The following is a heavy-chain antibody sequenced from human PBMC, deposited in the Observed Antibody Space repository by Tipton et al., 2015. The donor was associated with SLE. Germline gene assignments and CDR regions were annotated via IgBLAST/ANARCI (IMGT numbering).Heavy chain of an antibody. D-gene: IGHD1-26*01. Sequence: TLSLTCTVSGGSISSGGYYWSWIRQHPGKGLEWIGYIYTSGSTNYNPSLKSRVTISVDTSKNQFSLKLSSVTAADTAVYYCARAEWELLTGFDYWGQGTLVTVSS. CDR2: IYTSGST. J-gene: IGHJ4*02. CDR1: GGSISSGGYY. V-gene: IGHV4-61*08. CDR3: ARAEWELLTGFDY.